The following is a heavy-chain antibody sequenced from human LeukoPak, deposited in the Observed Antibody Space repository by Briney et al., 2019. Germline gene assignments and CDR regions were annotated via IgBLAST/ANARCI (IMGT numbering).Heavy chain of an antibody. J-gene: IGHJ6*03. D-gene: IGHD3-22*01. CDR1: GGSISSYC. CDR3: TRGSIAYYYMDV. V-gene: IGHV4-59*01. Sequence: SETLSLTCTVSGGSISSYCWSWIRQPPGKGLEWIGNIYYSGSTNYNPSLKSRVTISVGTSKNQFSLKLSSVTAADTAVYYCTRGSIAYYYMDVWGKGTTVTISS. CDR2: IYYSGST.